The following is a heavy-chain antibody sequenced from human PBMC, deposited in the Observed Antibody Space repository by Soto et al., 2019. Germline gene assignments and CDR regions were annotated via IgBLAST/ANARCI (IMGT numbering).Heavy chain of an antibody. CDR2: IWYDGSNK. J-gene: IGHJ4*02. V-gene: IGHV3-33*01. Sequence: QVQLVESGGGVVQPGRSLRFSCAASGFTFNSYGMHWVRQAPGKGLEWVAVIWYDGSNKYYGDSVKGRFTISRDNSKNTLYLQMNSLRAEDTAVYYCARDRPNSGFDYWGQGTLVTVSS. CDR3: ARDRPNSGFDY. D-gene: IGHD7-27*01. CDR1: GFTFNSYG.